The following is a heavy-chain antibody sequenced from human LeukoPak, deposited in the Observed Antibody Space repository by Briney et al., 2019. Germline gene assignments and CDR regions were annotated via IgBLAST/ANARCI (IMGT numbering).Heavy chain of an antibody. CDR1: GFTFSSYA. J-gene: IGHJ4*02. CDR2: ISGSGGST. CDR3: AKDLILSPAGDY. D-gene: IGHD2-15*01. V-gene: IGHV3-23*01. Sequence: GGSLRLSCAASGFTFSSYAMSWVRQAPGKGLEWVSAISGSGGSTYYADSVKGRFTTSRDNSKNTLYLQMNSLRAEDTAVYYCAKDLILSPAGDYWGQGTLVTVSS.